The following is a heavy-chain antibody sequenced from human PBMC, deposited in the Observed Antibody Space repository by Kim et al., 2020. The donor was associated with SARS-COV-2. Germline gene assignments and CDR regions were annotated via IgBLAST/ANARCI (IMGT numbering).Heavy chain of an antibody. CDR3: ARGSRGPQTPKRAFDP. Sequence: SETLSLTCTVSGGSISSYYWSWIRQPPGKGLEWIGYIYYSGSTNYNPSLKSRVTISVDTSKNQFSLKLSSVTAADTAAYYCARGSRGPQTPKRAFDPWGQGTLVTVSS. CDR2: IYYSGST. J-gene: IGHJ5*02. V-gene: IGHV4-59*13. CDR1: GGSISSYY. D-gene: IGHD3-22*01.